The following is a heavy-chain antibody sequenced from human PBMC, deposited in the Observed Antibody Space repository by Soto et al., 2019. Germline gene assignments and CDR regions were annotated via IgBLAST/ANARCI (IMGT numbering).Heavy chain of an antibody. CDR2: ISYDGSDK. D-gene: IGHD5-12*01. Sequence: PGGSLRFSCRVSGFTFNNSGMHWVRQAPGKGLEWMAVISYDGSDKYYADFVKGRVIISRDNSKNTLNLEMNSLRAEDTATYYCVKDRVPGAYGHYYGMDVWGQGTTVTVSS. V-gene: IGHV3-30*18. CDR3: VKDRVPGAYGHYYGMDV. J-gene: IGHJ6*02. CDR1: GFTFNNSG.